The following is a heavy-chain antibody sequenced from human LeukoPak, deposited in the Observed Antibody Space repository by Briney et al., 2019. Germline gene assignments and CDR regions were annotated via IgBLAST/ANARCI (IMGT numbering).Heavy chain of an antibody. CDR1: GSAFNKYA. CDR3: AKTQWKVGATDYFDY. D-gene: IGHD1-26*01. CDR2: INDDGRER. J-gene: IGHJ4*02. Sequence: GGSLRLSCAASGSAFNKYAMTWVRQAPGKGLEWVSNINDDGRERHYSDSVKGRFTISRDNSKYTLFLQMDSLRAEDTAVYYCAKTQWKVGATDYFDYWGQGLLVTVSS. V-gene: IGHV3-23*01.